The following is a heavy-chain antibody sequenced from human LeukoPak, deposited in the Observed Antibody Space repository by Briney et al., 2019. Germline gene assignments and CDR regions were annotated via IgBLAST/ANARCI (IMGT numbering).Heavy chain of an antibody. CDR3: ARTPDYGVTT. J-gene: IGHJ5*02. CDR1: VYTFTDYY. Sequence: GSVKVSCKASVYTFTDYYMHWVRQAPGQGLEWMGRTNPNSGDTIYVQNFQGRVAMTRDTSISTAYMELSRLRFDDAAVYYCARTPDYGVTTWGQGTLVTVSS. CDR2: TNPNSGDT. D-gene: IGHD4-17*01. V-gene: IGHV1-2*02.